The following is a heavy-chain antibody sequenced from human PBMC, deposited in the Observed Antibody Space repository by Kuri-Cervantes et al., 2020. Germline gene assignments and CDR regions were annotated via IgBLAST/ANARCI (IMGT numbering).Heavy chain of an antibody. CDR3: AKDQQSIAVAGTSFDY. J-gene: IGHJ4*02. CDR2: ISGSGGST. CDR1: GFTFSSYA. V-gene: IGHV3-23*01. D-gene: IGHD6-19*01. Sequence: GGSLRLSCAASGFTFSSYAMSWVRQAPGKGLEWVSAISGSGGSTYYADSVKGRFTISRDNSKNTLYLQMNSLRAEDTAVYYCAKDQQSIAVAGTSFDYWGQGTLVTDSS.